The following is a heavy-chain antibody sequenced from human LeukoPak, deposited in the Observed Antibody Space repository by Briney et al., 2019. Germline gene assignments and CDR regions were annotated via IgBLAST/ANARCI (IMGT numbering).Heavy chain of an antibody. V-gene: IGHV4-59*01. Sequence: PSETLSLTCTVSGGSISSYYWSWIRQPPGKGLEWIGYIYSGGSANCNPSLKSRLTISLDTSKNQFSLTLSSVTAAVTAVYYCARNGGGYSFDYWGQGTLVTVSA. D-gene: IGHD1-26*01. CDR3: ARNGGGYSFDY. CDR1: GGSISSYY. CDR2: IYSGGSA. J-gene: IGHJ4*02.